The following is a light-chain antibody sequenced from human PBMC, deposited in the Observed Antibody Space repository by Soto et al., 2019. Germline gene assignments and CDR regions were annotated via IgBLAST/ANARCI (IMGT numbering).Light chain of an antibody. CDR1: QSVSSN. CDR3: QKYNNWPRT. V-gene: IGKV3-15*01. Sequence: EIVMTQSPATLSVSPGERATLSCRASQSVSSNLVWYQQKPGQAPRLLIYGSSNRSTGIPARFSGRGSWTEFTLTISSLQSEDSAVYYCQKYNNWPRTFGQGTKVDLK. J-gene: IGKJ1*01. CDR2: GSS.